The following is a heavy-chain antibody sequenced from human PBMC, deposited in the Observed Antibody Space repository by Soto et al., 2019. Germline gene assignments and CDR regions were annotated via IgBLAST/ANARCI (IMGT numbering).Heavy chain of an antibody. V-gene: IGHV1-69*01. D-gene: IGHD3-16*01. CDR2: IIPVFDKA. CDR1: GGPFGSSA. Sequence: QVQLVQSGADVKKPGSSVKVSCKNSGGPFGSSAISWVRQAPAQGLEWMGEIIPVFDKANYAQNFQGRLTITADEPTGTVFMQLSSLRSEDTAVYFCARLRRDWGDAFDLWGLGTFVTVSS. CDR3: ARLRRDWGDAFDL. J-gene: IGHJ3*01.